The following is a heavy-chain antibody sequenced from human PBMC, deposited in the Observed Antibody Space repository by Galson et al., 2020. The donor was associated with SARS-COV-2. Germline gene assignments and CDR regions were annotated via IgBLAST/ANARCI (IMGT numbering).Heavy chain of an antibody. Sequence: SETLSLTCTVSGVSIRSSNWWTWVRQSPGKGLEWIGQMFHSGSTTYSPSLKSRVTISVDKSKNQFSLKLTSVTAADTALYYCALFPRAGSYYNFDFWGLGTQVTVAS. CDR2: MFHSGST. CDR3: ALFPRAGSYYNFDF. CDR1: GVSIRSSNW. V-gene: IGHV4-4*02. D-gene: IGHD3-10*01. J-gene: IGHJ4*02.